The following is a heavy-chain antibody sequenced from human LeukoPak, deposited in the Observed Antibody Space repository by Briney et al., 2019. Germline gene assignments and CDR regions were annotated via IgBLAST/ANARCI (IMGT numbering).Heavy chain of an antibody. V-gene: IGHV4-59*01. CDR2: IYYSGST. CDR1: GGSTSSYY. J-gene: IGHJ3*02. Sequence: PSETLSLTCTVSGGSTSSYYWSWIRQPPGKGLEWIGYIYYSGSTNYNPSLESRVTISVDTSKNQFSLKLSSVTAADTAVYYCAAGGSGSYPDAFDIWGQGTMVTVSS. D-gene: IGHD1-26*01. CDR3: AAGGSGSYPDAFDI.